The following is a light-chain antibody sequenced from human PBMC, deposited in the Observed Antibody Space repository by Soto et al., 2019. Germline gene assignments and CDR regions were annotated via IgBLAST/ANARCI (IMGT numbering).Light chain of an antibody. V-gene: IGKV1-5*03. CDR2: KAS. Sequence: DIQMTQSPSSLSASVGDRVTITCRASQGIASYLPWYQQKPGKAPKLLIYKASSLESGVPSRFSGSGSGTEFTLTISSLQPDDFATYYCQQYNSLWTFGQGTKVEIK. CDR1: QGIASY. CDR3: QQYNSLWT. J-gene: IGKJ1*01.